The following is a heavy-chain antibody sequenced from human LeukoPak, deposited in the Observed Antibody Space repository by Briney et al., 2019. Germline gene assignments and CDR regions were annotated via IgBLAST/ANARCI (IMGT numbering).Heavy chain of an antibody. D-gene: IGHD4-17*01. CDR3: ASTDYGDYKFDY. CDR2: MNPNSGNT. V-gene: IGHV1-8*01. Sequence: ASVKVSCKASGYTFTSYDINWVRQATGQGLEWMGWMNPNSGNTGYAQKFQGRVTMTRDMSTSTAYMELRSLRSEDTAMYYCASTDYGDYKFDYWGQGTLVTVSS. J-gene: IGHJ4*02. CDR1: GYTFTSYD.